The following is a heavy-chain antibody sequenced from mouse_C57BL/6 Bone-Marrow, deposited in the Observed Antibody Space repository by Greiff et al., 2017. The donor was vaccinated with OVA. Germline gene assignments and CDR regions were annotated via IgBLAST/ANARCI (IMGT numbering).Heavy chain of an antibody. J-gene: IGHJ2*01. V-gene: IGHV7-3*01. Sequence: EVKLVESGGGLVQPGDSLSLSCAASGFTFTNYYMSWVRQPPGKALEWLAFIRNKPNGSTTEYSASVKGRFTISRDNSQSILYLQKKALRAENRDTYDCARYKGREAEDYRDYWGQGTALTVAS. D-gene: IGHD2-13*01. CDR2: IRNKPNGSTT. CDR3: ARYKGREAEDYRDY. CDR1: GFTFTNYY.